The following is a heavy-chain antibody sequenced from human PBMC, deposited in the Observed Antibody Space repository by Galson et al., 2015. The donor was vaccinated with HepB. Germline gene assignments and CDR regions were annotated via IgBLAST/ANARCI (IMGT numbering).Heavy chain of an antibody. Sequence: SLRLSCAASGFTFSSYWMTWVRQTPGKGLECVANIKQDGSEKSYVDSVKGRFTISRDNSKNTVDLQMNSLRLDDTAVYFCAKSWLAVISDIDYWGQGTLVGGSS. J-gene: IGHJ4*02. V-gene: IGHV3-7*03. CDR3: AKSWLAVISDIDY. D-gene: IGHD2-21*01. CDR2: IKQDGSEK. CDR1: GFTFSSYW.